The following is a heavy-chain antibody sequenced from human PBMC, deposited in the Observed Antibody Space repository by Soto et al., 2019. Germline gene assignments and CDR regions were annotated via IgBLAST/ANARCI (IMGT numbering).Heavy chain of an antibody. CDR3: ARDGVSYYYDSSGYYYHPKRILDY. Sequence: GASVKVSCKASGYAFTDYYMHWVRQAPGQGLEWMGIINPSGGSTSYAQKFQGRVTMTRDTSTSTVYMELSSLRSEDTAVYYCARDGVSYYYDSSGYYYHPKRILDYWGQGTLVTVSS. CDR1: GYAFTDYY. V-gene: IGHV1-46*01. CDR2: INPSGGST. J-gene: IGHJ4*02. D-gene: IGHD3-22*01.